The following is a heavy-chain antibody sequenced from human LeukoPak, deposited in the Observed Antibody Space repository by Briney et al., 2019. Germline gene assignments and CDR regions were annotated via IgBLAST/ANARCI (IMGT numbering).Heavy chain of an antibody. CDR1: GVSISDHY. CDR3: ARDSGYYYPPHDP. V-gene: IGHV4-4*07. CDR2: MHVSGAT. J-gene: IGHJ5*02. Sequence: SETLSLTCTVSGVSISDHYWSWIRQPAGRGLEWMGRMHVSGATNYNPSLRSRVTMSLDTSKNQFSLLLNSVTAADTAVYYCARDSGYYYPPHDPGGQGPRVPVPS. D-gene: IGHD3-22*01.